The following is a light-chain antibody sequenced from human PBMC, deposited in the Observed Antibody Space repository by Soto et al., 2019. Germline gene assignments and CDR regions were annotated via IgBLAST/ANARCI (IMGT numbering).Light chain of an antibody. CDR3: QSHDSSLSTV. V-gene: IGLV1-40*01. J-gene: IGLJ2*01. CDR2: GSS. Sequence: QSVLTQPPSVSGAPGQRVTISCTGSSSNIGAGYDVHWYQQLPGRVPKLLIYGSSNRPSGVPDRFSGSKSGTSASLAITGLQAEDEADYYCQSHDSSLSTVFGGGTKLTVL. CDR1: SSNIGAGYD.